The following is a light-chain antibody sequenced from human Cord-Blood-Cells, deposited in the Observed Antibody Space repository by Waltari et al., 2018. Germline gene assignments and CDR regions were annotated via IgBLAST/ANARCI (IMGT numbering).Light chain of an antibody. V-gene: IGKV3-11*01. J-gene: IGKJ3*01. CDR3: QQRSNWPIFT. CDR1: QSVSSY. CDR2: DAS. Sequence: EIVLTQSPATLSSSPGERATLPCRASQSVSSYLAWYQQKPGQAPRLLIYDASNRATGIPARFSGSGSGTDFTLTISSLEPEDFAVYYCQQRSNWPIFTFGPGTKVDIK.